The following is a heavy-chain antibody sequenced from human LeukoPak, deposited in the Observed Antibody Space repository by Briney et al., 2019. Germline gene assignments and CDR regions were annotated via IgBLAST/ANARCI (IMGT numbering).Heavy chain of an antibody. D-gene: IGHD5-18*01. J-gene: IGHJ6*02. CDR1: GGSISSGDYY. CDR2: IYYSGST. CDR3: ARDTAMASMDV. Sequence: SQTLSLTCTVSGGSISSGDYYWSWLRRPPGQGLEWIGYIYYSGSTYYNPSLKSRVTISVDTSKNQFSLKLSSVTAADTAVYYCARDTAMASMDVWGQGTTVTVSS. V-gene: IGHV4-30-4*01.